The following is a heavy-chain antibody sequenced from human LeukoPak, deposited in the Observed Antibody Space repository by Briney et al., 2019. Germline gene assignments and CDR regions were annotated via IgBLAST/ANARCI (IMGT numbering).Heavy chain of an antibody. CDR3: ARGSITMVRGVIMTDAFDI. D-gene: IGHD3-10*01. CDR1: GYTFTGYY. CDR2: INPNSGGT. J-gene: IGHJ3*02. V-gene: IGHV1-2*02. Sequence: GASVKVSCKASGYTFTGYYMHWVRQAPGQGLEWMGWINPNSGGTNYAQKFQGRVTMTRDTSISTAYMELSRLRSDDTAVYYCARGSITMVRGVIMTDAFDIWGQGTMVTVSS.